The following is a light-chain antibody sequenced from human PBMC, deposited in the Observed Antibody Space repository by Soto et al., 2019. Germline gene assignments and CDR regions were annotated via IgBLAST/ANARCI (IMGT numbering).Light chain of an antibody. Sequence: DIQMTQYPSVLSASVGDRVTITCRASHNISNYLHWYQQRPGKAPKLLIYAASNLQSGVPSRFSGSGSGAAFTLTISSLKPDDFATYFCQQSYNNPLTLGGGTTV. V-gene: IGKV1-39*01. J-gene: IGKJ4*01. CDR2: AAS. CDR3: QQSYNNPLT. CDR1: HNISNY.